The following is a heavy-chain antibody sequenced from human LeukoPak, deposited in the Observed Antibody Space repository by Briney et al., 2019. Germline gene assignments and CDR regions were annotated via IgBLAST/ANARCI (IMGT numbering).Heavy chain of an antibody. CDR3: ARTSGYSYGPIDY. Sequence: PSETLSLTCAVYGGSFSGYYWSWIRQPPGKGLEWIGEINHSGSTNYNPSLKSRVTISVDTSKNQFSLKLSSVTAADTAVCYCARTSGYSYGPIDYWGQGTLVTVSS. CDR1: GGSFSGYY. D-gene: IGHD5-18*01. V-gene: IGHV4-34*01. CDR2: INHSGST. J-gene: IGHJ4*02.